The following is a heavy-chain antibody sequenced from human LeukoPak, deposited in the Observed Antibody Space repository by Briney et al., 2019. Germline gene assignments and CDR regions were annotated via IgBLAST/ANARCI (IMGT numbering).Heavy chain of an antibody. J-gene: IGHJ5*02. CDR1: GGSISSGSYY. D-gene: IGHD6-6*01. V-gene: IGHV4-61*02. Sequence: SETLSLTCTVSGGSISSGSYYWSWIRQPAGKGLEWIGRIYTSGSTNYNPSLKSRVTISVDTSKNQFSLKLSSVTAADTAVYYCARDYSSSSGVWFDPWGQGTLVTVSS. CDR2: IYTSGST. CDR3: ARDYSSSSGVWFDP.